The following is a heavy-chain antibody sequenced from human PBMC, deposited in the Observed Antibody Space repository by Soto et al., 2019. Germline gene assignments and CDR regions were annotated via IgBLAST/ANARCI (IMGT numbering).Heavy chain of an antibody. J-gene: IGHJ5*02. V-gene: IGHV5-51*01. Sequence: PGESLKISCKGSGYSFSNWWIAWVRPMPGKGLEYMGIIYPSDSQTRYSPSFQGQVTISADKSISTAYLQWSSLKASDTAIYYCARHGFYGDYSSNYFDPWGQGTLVTVSS. CDR2: IYPSDSQT. CDR3: ARHGFYGDYSSNYFDP. CDR1: GYSFSNWW. D-gene: IGHD4-17*01.